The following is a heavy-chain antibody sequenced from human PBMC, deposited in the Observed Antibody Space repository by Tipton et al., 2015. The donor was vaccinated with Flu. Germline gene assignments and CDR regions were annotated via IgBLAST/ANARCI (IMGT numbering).Heavy chain of an antibody. CDR3: AKIKFGWVES. J-gene: IGHJ5*01. V-gene: IGHV4-39*07. CDR2: VYYTGYP. D-gene: IGHD3-16*01. CDR1: DGPITSSSYY. Sequence: TLSLTCSVSDGPITSSSYYWGWIRQPPGRSLEWVGSVYYTGYPYYNPYLKSRIAMSIDTSNSQFSLRLSSMSAADTAVYYCAKIKFGWVESWAQGILVTVSS.